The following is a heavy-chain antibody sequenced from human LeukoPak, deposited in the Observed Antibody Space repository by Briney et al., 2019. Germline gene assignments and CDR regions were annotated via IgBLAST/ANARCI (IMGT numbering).Heavy chain of an antibody. CDR3: AKVRITARPPQQPYDY. CDR2: ISGSGGST. CDR1: GFTFSSYA. J-gene: IGHJ4*02. Sequence: GGSLRLSCAASGFTFSSYAVSWVRQAPGKGLEWVSAISGSGGSTYYADSVKGRFTISRDNSKNTLYLQMNSLRAEDTAVYYCAKVRITARPPQQPYDYWGQGTLVTVSS. V-gene: IGHV3-23*01. D-gene: IGHD3-16*01.